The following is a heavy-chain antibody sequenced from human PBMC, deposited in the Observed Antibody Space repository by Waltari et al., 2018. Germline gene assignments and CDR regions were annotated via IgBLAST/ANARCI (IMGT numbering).Heavy chain of an antibody. CDR3: ASDPSMQHVAAGGY. Sequence: EVQVVESGGGVVQPGGSLRLSCLHSGSSCGSYTMNWVRQAPGKGLEWVSSIIPNSIKTYYLESVRGRFTISRDNARNSLYLQMDSLRVEDSAVYYCASDPSMQHVAAGGYWGQGTLVTVSS. J-gene: IGHJ4*02. CDR1: GSSCGSYT. CDR2: IIPNSIKT. D-gene: IGHD2-8*01. V-gene: IGHV3-21*01.